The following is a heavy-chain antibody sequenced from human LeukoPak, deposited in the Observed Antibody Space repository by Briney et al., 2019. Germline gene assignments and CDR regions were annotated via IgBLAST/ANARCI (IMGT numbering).Heavy chain of an antibody. CDR1: GCILPELS. CDR3: ASAVGATSDFPY. Sequence: EASVKVSSQVSGCILPELSMHGLRQAPGKGLEWMGGFDPDDGETIYAQKFQGRVTMTEDTSTHTAYMGLSSLRSEDTAVYYCASAVGATSDFPYWAQGTLVTVSS. D-gene: IGHD1-26*01. V-gene: IGHV1-24*01. CDR2: FDPDDGET. J-gene: IGHJ4*02.